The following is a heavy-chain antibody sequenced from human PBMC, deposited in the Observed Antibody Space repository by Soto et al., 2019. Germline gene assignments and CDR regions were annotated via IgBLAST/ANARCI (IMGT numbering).Heavy chain of an antibody. CDR1: GGSFSGYY. Sequence: SETLSLTCAVYGGSFSGYYWSWIRQPPGKGLEWIGEINHSGSTNYNPSLKSRVTISVDTSKNQFSLKLSSVTAADTAVYYCARGHPLYGSGRPYYYYYGMDVWGQGTTVTVSS. J-gene: IGHJ6*02. CDR2: INHSGST. V-gene: IGHV4-34*01. D-gene: IGHD3-10*01. CDR3: ARGHPLYGSGRPYYYYYGMDV.